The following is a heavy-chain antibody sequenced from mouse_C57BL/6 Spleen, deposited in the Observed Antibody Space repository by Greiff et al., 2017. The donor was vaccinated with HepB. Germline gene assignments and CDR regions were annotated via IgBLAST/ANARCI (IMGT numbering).Heavy chain of an antibody. CDR2: ISGGGGNT. Sequence: EVNVVESGGGLVKPGGSLKLSCAASGFTFSSYTMSWVRQTPEKRLEWVATISGGGGNTYYPDSVKGRFTISRDNAKNTLYLQMSSLRSEDTALYYCARQGGGGLYFDYWGQGTTLTVSS. D-gene: IGHD3-1*01. V-gene: IGHV5-9*01. CDR1: GFTFSSYT. CDR3: ARQGGGGLYFDY. J-gene: IGHJ2*01.